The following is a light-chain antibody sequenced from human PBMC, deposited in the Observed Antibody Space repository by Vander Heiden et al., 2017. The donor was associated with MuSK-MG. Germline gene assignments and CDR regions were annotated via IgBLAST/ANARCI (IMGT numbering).Light chain of an antibody. CDR3: RQALQTPYT. V-gene: IGKV2-28*01. Sequence: DIVMPQSPLSLPVTTGEPASISCRSSQSLLHSNGYNYLDWYLQKPGQSPQLLIYLVSNRASGVPDRFNGSGSGTDFTLKISRVEAEDVKVYYCRQALQTPYTFGGGTKVEIK. CDR2: LVS. CDR1: QSLLHSNGYNY. J-gene: IGKJ4*01.